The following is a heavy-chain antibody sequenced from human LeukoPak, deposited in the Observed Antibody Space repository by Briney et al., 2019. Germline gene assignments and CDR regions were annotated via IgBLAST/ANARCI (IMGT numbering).Heavy chain of an antibody. J-gene: IGHJ4*02. CDR2: IYYSGST. CDR1: GGSISSSGYY. Sequence: PSETLSLTCTVSGGSISSSGYYWGWIRQPPGKGLEWIGSIYYSGSTYYNPSLKSRVTISVDTSKNQFSLKLSSVTAADTAVYYCATSSPYYYDSSGYPAPFDYWGQGTLVTVSS. D-gene: IGHD3-22*01. CDR3: ATSSPYYYDSSGYPAPFDY. V-gene: IGHV4-39*01.